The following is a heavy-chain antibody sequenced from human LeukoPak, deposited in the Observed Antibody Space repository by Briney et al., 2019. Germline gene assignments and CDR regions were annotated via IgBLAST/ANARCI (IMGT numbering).Heavy chain of an antibody. CDR3: ASEGGDDYGDYRAFDI. Sequence: GESLKISCEGSGYSFISYWIGWVRQMPGKGLEWMGIIYPGDSDTRYSPSFQGQVTISADKSISTAYLQWSSLKASDTAMYYCASEGGDDYGDYRAFDIWGQGTMVTVSS. V-gene: IGHV5-51*01. J-gene: IGHJ3*02. CDR1: GYSFISYW. CDR2: IYPGDSDT. D-gene: IGHD4-17*01.